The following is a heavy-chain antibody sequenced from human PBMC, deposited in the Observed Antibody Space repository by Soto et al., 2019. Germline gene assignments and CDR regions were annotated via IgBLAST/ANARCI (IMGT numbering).Heavy chain of an antibody. J-gene: IGHJ5*02. Sequence: TGGSLRLSCAASGFTFSSYSMNWVRQAPGKGLEWVSSISSSSSYIYYADSVKGRFTISRDNAKNSLYLQMNSLRAEDTAVYYCARGGQQLASVLNWFDPWGQGTLVTVSS. D-gene: IGHD6-13*01. CDR1: GFTFSSYS. CDR2: ISSSSSYI. CDR3: ARGGQQLASVLNWFDP. V-gene: IGHV3-21*01.